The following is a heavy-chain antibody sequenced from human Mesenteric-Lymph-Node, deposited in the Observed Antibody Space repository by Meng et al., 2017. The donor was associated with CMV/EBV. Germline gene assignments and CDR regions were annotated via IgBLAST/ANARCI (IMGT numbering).Heavy chain of an antibody. J-gene: IGHJ6*02. CDR2: ISYDGSNK. CDR3: ARWDGHNYQSGYGMDV. V-gene: IGHV3-30-3*01. CDR1: GFTFSSYA. Sequence: GESLKISCAASGFTFSSYAMHWVRQAPGKGLEWVAVISYDGSNKYYADSVKGRITISRDNAKNSLSLQMNSLRAEDTAIYYCARWDGHNYQSGYGMDVWGQGTTVTVSS. D-gene: IGHD5-24*01.